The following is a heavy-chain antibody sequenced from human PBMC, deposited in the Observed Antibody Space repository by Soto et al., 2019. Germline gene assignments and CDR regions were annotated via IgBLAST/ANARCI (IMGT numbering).Heavy chain of an antibody. Sequence: GGSLRLSCAASGFTFSSYAMSWVRQAPGKGLEWVSAISGSGGSTYYADSVKGRFTISRDNSKNTLYLQMNSLRAEDTAVYYCAKAAQPDIVVVPGYGMDVWGQGTTVTVS. CDR1: GFTFSSYA. CDR3: AKAAQPDIVVVPGYGMDV. J-gene: IGHJ6*02. D-gene: IGHD2-2*01. V-gene: IGHV3-23*01. CDR2: ISGSGGST.